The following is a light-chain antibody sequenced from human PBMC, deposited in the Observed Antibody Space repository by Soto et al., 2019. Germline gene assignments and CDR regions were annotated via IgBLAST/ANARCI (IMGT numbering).Light chain of an antibody. CDR2: VAS. V-gene: IGKV3-15*01. CDR1: QSVSSN. J-gene: IGKJ4*01. Sequence: EIVMTQSPATLSVSPGERATLSCRASQSVSSNLAWYQQKPGQAPRLLIYVASTRATGIPARFSGSGSGTEFTLTISSLQSEDFAVYYCQQYNNWLALTFGGGTKVDIK. CDR3: QQYNNWLALT.